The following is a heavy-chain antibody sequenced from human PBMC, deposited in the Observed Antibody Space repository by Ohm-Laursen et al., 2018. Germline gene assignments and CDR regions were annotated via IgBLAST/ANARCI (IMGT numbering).Heavy chain of an antibody. CDR3: ARNSSTWGRSVDY. J-gene: IGHJ4*02. CDR2: ISSSGSFI. V-gene: IGHV3-11*01. CDR1: GSSFSDYF. D-gene: IGHD2-2*01. Sequence: SLRLSCAASGSSFSDYFMSWIRQAPGKGLEWISFISSSGSFIYYADSVKGRFTVSRDNAKNSLFLQMNSLRAEDTAVYYCARNSSTWGRSVDYWGQGALVTVSS.